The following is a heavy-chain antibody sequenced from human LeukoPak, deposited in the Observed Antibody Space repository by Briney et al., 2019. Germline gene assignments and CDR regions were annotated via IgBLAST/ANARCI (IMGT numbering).Heavy chain of an antibody. CDR2: NNPNSGGT. CDR1: GYTFTGYY. V-gene: IGHV1-2*02. Sequence: ASVKVSCKASGYTFTGYYMHWVRQAPGQGLEWTGWNNPNSGGTNYAQKFQGRVTMTRDTSISTAYMELSRLRSDDTAVYYCAREKPHRYGGNGRLHYWGQETRVTVSS. CDR3: AREKPHRYGGNGRLHY. J-gene: IGHJ4*02. D-gene: IGHD4-23*01.